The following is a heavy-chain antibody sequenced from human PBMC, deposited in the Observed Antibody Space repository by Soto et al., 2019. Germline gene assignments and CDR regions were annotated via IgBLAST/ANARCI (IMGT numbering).Heavy chain of an antibody. CDR1: GGSFCGYY. CDR2: INHSGST. J-gene: IGHJ6*01. CDR3: ARSARPPRYCSSTSCYSGHYYYGMDA. V-gene: IGHV4-34*01. Sequence: SETLSLTCAVYGGSFCGYYWSWVRRPPGKGLERIGEINHSGSTNYNPSLKSRVTISVDTSKNLFSLKLSSVTAADTAVYYCARSARPPRYCSSTSCYSGHYYYGMDAWGQGTTVTVS. D-gene: IGHD2-2*02.